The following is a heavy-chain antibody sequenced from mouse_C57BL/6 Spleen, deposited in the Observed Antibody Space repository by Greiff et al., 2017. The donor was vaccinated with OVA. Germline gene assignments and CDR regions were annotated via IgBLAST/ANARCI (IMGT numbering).Heavy chain of an antibody. CDR1: GYTFTDYY. Sequence: VQLQQSGAELVRPGASVKLSCKASGYTFTDYYINWVKQRPGQGLEWIARIYPGSGNTYYNEKFKGKATLTAEKSSSTAYMQLSSLTSEDSAVYCCARFYYGPFDYWGQGTTLTVSS. V-gene: IGHV1-76*01. D-gene: IGHD2-1*01. CDR3: ARFYYGPFDY. CDR2: IYPGSGNT. J-gene: IGHJ2*01.